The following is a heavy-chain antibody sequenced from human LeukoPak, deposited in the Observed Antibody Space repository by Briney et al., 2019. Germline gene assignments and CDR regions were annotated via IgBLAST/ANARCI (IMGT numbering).Heavy chain of an antibody. J-gene: IGHJ6*02. Sequence: ASVKVSCKASGGTFSSYAISWVRQAPGQGLEWMGWINPNSGGTNYAQKFQGWVTMTRDTSISTAYMELSRLRPDDTAVYYCARSEYSSSSWYYYYYGMDVWGQGTTVTVSS. CDR1: GGTFSSYA. V-gene: IGHV1-2*04. D-gene: IGHD6-6*01. CDR3: ARSEYSSSSWYYYYYGMDV. CDR2: INPNSGGT.